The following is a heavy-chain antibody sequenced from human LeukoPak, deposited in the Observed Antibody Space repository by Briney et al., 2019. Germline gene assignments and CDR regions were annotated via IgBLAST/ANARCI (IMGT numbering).Heavy chain of an antibody. CDR2: IYYSGSS. CDR3: ARGTVLSAPYFDH. V-gene: IGHV4-39*07. D-gene: IGHD4/OR15-4a*01. CDR1: GASISSISSY. J-gene: IGHJ4*02. Sequence: SETLSLTCTVSGASISSISSYWDWLRQPPGKGLEWIGNIYYSGSSYSNPSLKSRVTISVDTSKNQFSLKLSSVTAADTAVYYCARGTVLSAPYFDHWGQGILVTVSS.